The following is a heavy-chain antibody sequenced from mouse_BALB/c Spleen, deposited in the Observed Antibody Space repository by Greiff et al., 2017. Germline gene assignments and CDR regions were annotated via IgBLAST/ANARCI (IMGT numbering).Heavy chain of an antibody. V-gene: IGHV5-4*02. CDR2: ISDGGSYT. D-gene: IGHD4-1*01. J-gene: IGHJ3*01. Sequence: EVKLMESGGGLVKPGGSLKLSCAASGFTFSDYYMYWVRQTPEKRLEWVATISDGGSYTYYPDSVKGRFTISRDNAKNNLYLQMSSLKSEDTAMYYCARDGGTGTAYWGQGTLVTVSA. CDR3: ARDGGTGTAY. CDR1: GFTFSDYY.